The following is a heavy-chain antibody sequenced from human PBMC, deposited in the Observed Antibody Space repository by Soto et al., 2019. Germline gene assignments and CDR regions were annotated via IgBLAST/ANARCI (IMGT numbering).Heavy chain of an antibody. J-gene: IGHJ3*02. D-gene: IGHD3-16*01. CDR2: IYYSGST. CDR3: ARGHLGNSDAFEI. V-gene: IGHV4-59*01. Sequence: PSETLSLTCTVSGGSIISYYWSWIRQPPGKGLEWIGYIYYSGSTNYNPSLKSRVTISVDTSKNQFSLKLSSLTAADTAVYYCARGHLGNSDAFEIWGQGTMVTVSS. CDR1: GGSIISYY.